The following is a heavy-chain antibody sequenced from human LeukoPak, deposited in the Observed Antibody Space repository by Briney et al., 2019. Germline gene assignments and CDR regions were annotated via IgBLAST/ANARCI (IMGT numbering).Heavy chain of an antibody. D-gene: IGHD5-12*01. CDR1: GGSFSGYY. CDR2: INHSGST. V-gene: IGHV4-34*01. J-gene: IGHJ4*02. Sequence: PSETLSLTCAVYGGSFSGYYWSWIRQPPGKGLESIGEINHSGSTNYNLSLKSRVTISVDTSKNQFSLKLSSVTAADTAVYYCARGLVDTITWPKPHYFDYWGQGTLVTVSS. CDR3: ARGLVDTITWPKPHYFDY.